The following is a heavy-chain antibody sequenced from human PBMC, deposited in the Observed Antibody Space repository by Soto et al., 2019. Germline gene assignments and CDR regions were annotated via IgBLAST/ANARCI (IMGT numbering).Heavy chain of an antibody. CDR2: ISYIGNT. Sequence: QLQLQQSGPGLVKPSETLFLMCTVSGVSLNHCAYYCVWVRKHPGMVLEWIGSISYIGNTYYNPSLKSRVTISVDTSTNQFSLPLTSVTAADKAMYYCVRHGGDNWLDSWGQGALVNFAS. CDR1: GVSLNHCAYY. D-gene: IGHD3-10*01. V-gene: IGHV4-39*01. CDR3: VRHGGDNWLDS. J-gene: IGHJ5*01.